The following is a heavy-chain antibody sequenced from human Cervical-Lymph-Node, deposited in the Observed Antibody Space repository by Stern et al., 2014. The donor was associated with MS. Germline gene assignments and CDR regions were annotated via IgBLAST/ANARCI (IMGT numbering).Heavy chain of an antibody. CDR1: GYSISSGYY. J-gene: IGHJ5*02. CDR3: AREEQQLVHGNWFDP. V-gene: IGHV4-38-2*02. D-gene: IGHD6-13*01. Sequence: QVQLQQSGPGLVKPSETLSLTCTVSGYSISSGYYWGWIRQPPGKGLERIGTIYHSGSTYYNPSLKSRVPISVDTSKNQLSLKLSFVTAADTAMYYCAREEQQLVHGNWFDPWGQGTLVTVSS. CDR2: IYHSGST.